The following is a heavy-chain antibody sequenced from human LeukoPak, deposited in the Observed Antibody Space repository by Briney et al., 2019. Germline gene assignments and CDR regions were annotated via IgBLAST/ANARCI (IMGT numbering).Heavy chain of an antibody. CDR3: ARDLVLLWFGTYGMDV. CDR2: IWCDGSNK. V-gene: IGHV3-33*01. J-gene: IGHJ6*02. D-gene: IGHD3-10*01. CDR1: GFTFSSYG. Sequence: GGSLRLSCAASGFTFSSYGMHWVRQAPGKGLEWVAVIWCDGSNKYYADSVKGRFTISRDNSKNTLYLQMNSLRAEDTAVYYCARDLVLLWFGTYGMDVWGQGTTVTVSS.